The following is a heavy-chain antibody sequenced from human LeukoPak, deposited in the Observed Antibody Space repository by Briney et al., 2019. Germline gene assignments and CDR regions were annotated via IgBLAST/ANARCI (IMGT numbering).Heavy chain of an antibody. CDR3: ARGPNIVVVPAATHYYFDY. J-gene: IGHJ4*02. V-gene: IGHV1-8*03. CDR2: MNPNSGNT. D-gene: IGHD2-2*01. CDR1: GYTFTSYD. Sequence: ASVKVSCKASGYTFTSYDINWVRQATGQGLECMGWMNPNSGNTGYAQKFRGRVTITRNTSISTAYMELSSLRSEDTAVYYCARGPNIVVVPAATHYYFDYRGQGTLVTVSS.